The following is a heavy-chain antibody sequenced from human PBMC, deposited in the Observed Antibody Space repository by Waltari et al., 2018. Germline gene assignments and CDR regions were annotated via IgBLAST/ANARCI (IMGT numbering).Heavy chain of an antibody. D-gene: IGHD4-17*01. CDR2: LRYDEISK. Sequence: QVQLVESGGGVVQPGGSLSLSCAASGFTFSSYGMPWVRQAPGKGLEWVAFLRYDEISKYDAESVKGRFTISRCNSKNTLYLQMNSLRADDTAVYYCATLPTVTRYGRYYFDYWGQGTLVTVSS. V-gene: IGHV3-30*02. CDR3: ATLPTVTRYGRYYFDY. J-gene: IGHJ4*02. CDR1: GFTFSSYG.